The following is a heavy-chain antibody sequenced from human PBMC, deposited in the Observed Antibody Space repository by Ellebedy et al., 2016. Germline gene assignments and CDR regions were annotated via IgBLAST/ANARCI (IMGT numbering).Heavy chain of an antibody. CDR3: ARERVVGISLGYFDL. Sequence: SETLFLTXTVSGGSVSSGSYYWSWIRQPPGKGLEWIGYIYYSGSTNYNPSLKSRVTISVDTSKNQFSLKLSSVTAADTAVYYCARERVVGISLGYFDLWGRGTLVTVSS. V-gene: IGHV4-61*01. CDR2: IYYSGST. J-gene: IGHJ2*01. CDR1: GGSVSSGSYY. D-gene: IGHD7-27*01.